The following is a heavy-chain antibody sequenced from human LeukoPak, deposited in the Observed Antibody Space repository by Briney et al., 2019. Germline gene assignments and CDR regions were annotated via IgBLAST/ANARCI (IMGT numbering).Heavy chain of an antibody. Sequence: ASVKVSCKASRYTFTSYDINSVRQATGQGLEWMGWMNPNTGNTGYPQKFQGRVAMTRNISIRTAYLELSSLRSEGSAVYYCARVERGLAGEWGYYYYYGMNVWGQGTAVTASS. V-gene: IGHV1-8*01. D-gene: IGHD6-13*01. CDR1: RYTFTSYD. CDR3: ARVERGLAGEWGYYYYYGMNV. CDR2: MNPNTGNT. J-gene: IGHJ6*02.